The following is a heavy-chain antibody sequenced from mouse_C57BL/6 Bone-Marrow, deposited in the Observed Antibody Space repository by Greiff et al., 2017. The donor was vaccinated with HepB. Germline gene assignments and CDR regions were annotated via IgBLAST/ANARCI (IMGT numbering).Heavy chain of an antibody. V-gene: IGHV1-64*01. CDR2: IHPNSGST. Sequence: QVHVKQPGAELVKPGASVKLSCKASGYTFTSYWMHWVKQRSGQGLEWIGMIHPNSGSTNYNEKFKSKATLTVDKSSSTAYMQLRSLTSEDSAVYYCAAYGYYFDYWGQGTTLTVSS. J-gene: IGHJ2*01. D-gene: IGHD2-2*01. CDR3: AAYGYYFDY. CDR1: GYTFTSYW.